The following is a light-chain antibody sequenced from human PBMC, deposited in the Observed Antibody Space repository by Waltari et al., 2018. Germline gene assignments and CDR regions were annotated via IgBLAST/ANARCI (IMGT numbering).Light chain of an antibody. J-gene: IGKJ1*01. Sequence: IVVTQSPFSLPVTPGEPASISCRSRQSRLHRNGNNYLHWYLQKPGQSPQLLISLGSNRASGVPDRFSASGSGKDFTLKISRVEAVDVGVYYCMQSLLALWTFGQGTKVEIK. CDR3: MQSLLALWT. CDR1: QSRLHRNGNNY. V-gene: IGKV2-28*01. CDR2: LGS.